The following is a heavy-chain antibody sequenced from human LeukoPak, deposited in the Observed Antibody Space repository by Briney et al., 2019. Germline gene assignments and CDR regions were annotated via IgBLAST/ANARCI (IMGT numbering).Heavy chain of an antibody. Sequence: GGSLRLSCAASGFTFDDYGMSWVPQAPGKGLEWVSGNNWYGGSTGYADSVKGRFTICSDHAKNSLYLQMNSLRAEDTAFYYCARRYHSRYYYYHYMDLWGKGPTVTVSS. V-gene: IGHV3-20*04. D-gene: IGHD2-2*01. J-gene: IGHJ6*03. CDR1: GFTFDDYG. CDR2: NNWYGGST. CDR3: ARRYHSRYYYYHYMDL.